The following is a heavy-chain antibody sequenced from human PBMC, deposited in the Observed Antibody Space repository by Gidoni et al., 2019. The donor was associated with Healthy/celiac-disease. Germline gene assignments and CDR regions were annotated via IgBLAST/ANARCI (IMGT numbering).Heavy chain of an antibody. CDR1: GFTFDDYA. CDR3: AKDYGSYGRYYYYGMDV. V-gene: IGHV3-9*01. J-gene: IGHJ6*02. D-gene: IGHD5-18*01. Sequence: EVQLVESGGGLVQPGRSLRLSCAASGFTFDDYAMHWVRQAPGKGLEWVSGISWNSGSIGYADSVKGRFTISRDNAKNSLYLQMNSLRAEDTALYYCAKDYGSYGRYYYYGMDVWGQGTTVTVSS. CDR2: ISWNSGSI.